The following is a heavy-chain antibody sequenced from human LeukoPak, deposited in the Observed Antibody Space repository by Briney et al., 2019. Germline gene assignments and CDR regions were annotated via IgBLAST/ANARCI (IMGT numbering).Heavy chain of an antibody. Sequence: SVKVSCKASGVTFSSYAISWVRQAPGQGLEWMGGIIPIFGTANYAQKFQGRVTITTDESTSTAYMELSSLRSEDPAVYYCASVAATPAVPAWFDPWGQGTLVTVSS. CDR3: ASVAATPAVPAWFDP. V-gene: IGHV1-69*05. CDR2: IIPIFGTA. D-gene: IGHD2-15*01. J-gene: IGHJ5*02. CDR1: GVTFSSYA.